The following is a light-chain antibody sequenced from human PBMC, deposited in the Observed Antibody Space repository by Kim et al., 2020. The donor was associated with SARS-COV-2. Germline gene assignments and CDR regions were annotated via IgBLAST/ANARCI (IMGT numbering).Light chain of an antibody. CDR2: QDN. CDR1: KLGDKY. Sequence: SVSPGQTASITCSGDKLGDKYACWYQQKPGQSPLLVIYQDNKRPSGIPERFSGSNSGNTATLTISGTQAVDEADYYCQAWDSSTWVFGGGTQLTVL. J-gene: IGLJ3*02. CDR3: QAWDSSTWV. V-gene: IGLV3-1*01.